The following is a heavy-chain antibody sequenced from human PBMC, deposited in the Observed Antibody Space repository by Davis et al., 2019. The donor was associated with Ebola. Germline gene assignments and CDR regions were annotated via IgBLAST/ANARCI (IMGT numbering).Heavy chain of an antibody. CDR2: IYSSGTT. Sequence: PSETLSLTCTVSGGSISSHYWSWIRQSPGKGLEWIGYIYSSGTTDYNPSLKSRVTMSVDTSKNQFSLNMISVTAADTAIYYCARGIDLVNWNGIEYWGQGTLVTVSS. CDR3: ARGIDLVNWNGIEY. V-gene: IGHV4-59*11. CDR1: GGSISSHY. D-gene: IGHD1-20*01. J-gene: IGHJ4*02.